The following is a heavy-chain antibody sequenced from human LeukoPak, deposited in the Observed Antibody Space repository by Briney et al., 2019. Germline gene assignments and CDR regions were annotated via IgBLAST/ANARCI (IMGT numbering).Heavy chain of an antibody. D-gene: IGHD6-13*01. V-gene: IGHV3-30*18. J-gene: IGHJ4*02. CDR1: GFTFSSYG. Sequence: GGSLRLSCAASGFTFSSYGMHWVRQAPGKGLEWVAVIPYDGSNKYYADSVKGRFTISRDNSKNTLYLQMNSLRAEDTAVYYCAKEGGSSWYRSGYYFDYWGQGTLVTVSS. CDR3: AKEGGSSWYRSGYYFDY. CDR2: IPYDGSNK.